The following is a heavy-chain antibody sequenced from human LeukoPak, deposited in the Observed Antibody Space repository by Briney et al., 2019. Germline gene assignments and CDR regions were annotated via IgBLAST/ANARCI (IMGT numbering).Heavy chain of an antibody. CDR1: GGSITTYY. CDR3: ARGGGCTSFSCDFDF. D-gene: IGHD2-2*01. CDR2: FCNSGST. V-gene: IGHV4-59*01. J-gene: IGHJ4*02. Sequence: SETLSLTCTVSGGSITTYYWNWIRQSPGKGLEWIGYFCNSGSTNYNPSLKSRVSISADTSKNQFSLKLTSVTAADTAAYYCARGGGCTSFSCDFDFWGQGTLVTVSS.